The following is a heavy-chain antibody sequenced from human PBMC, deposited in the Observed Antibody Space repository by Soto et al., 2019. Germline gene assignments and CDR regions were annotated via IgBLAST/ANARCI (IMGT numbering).Heavy chain of an antibody. CDR3: GSAYDQDLYSYPTRRASDL. CDR1: GGSISSYY. J-gene: IGHJ2*01. D-gene: IGHD3-22*01. Sequence: SETLSLTCTVSGGSISSYYWSWIRQPPGKGLEWIGYIYYSGSTNYNPSLKSRLTISVDRSKNQFTLQLTSVTVEDTAVFYYGSAYDQDLYSYPTRRASDL. CDR2: IYYSGST. V-gene: IGHV4-59*01.